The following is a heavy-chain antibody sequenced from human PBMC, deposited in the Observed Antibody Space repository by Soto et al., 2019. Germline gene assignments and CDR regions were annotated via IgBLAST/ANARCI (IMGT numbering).Heavy chain of an antibody. Sequence: GGSLRLSCSPSGFTFSTNAMNWVRQAPGKGLEWVSALSGSGGTTYYADSVRGRFTISRDNSKNTLFLQMSSLRAEDTALYYCAKQRAGYGSGSDTFYFDFWGQGTLVTVSS. D-gene: IGHD3-10*01. J-gene: IGHJ4*02. CDR3: AKQRAGYGSGSDTFYFDF. CDR1: GFTFSTNA. V-gene: IGHV3-23*01. CDR2: LSGSGGTT.